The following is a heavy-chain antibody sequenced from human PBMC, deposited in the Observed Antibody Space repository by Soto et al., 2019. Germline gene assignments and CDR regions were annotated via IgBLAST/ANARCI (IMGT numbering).Heavy chain of an antibody. J-gene: IGHJ4*02. CDR1: GYTFTSYD. CDR2: MNPNSGNT. D-gene: IGHD5-12*01. CDR3: ARWLQNTAYFDY. V-gene: IGHV1-8*01. Sequence: ASVKVSCKASGYTFTSYDINWVRQATGQGLEWMGWMNPNSGNTGYSQKFQGRVTITRDTSASTAYMELSSLRSEDTAVYYCARWLQNTAYFDYWGQGTLVTVSS.